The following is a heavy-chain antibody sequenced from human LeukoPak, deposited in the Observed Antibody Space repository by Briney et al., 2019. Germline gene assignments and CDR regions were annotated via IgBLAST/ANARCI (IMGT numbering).Heavy chain of an antibody. CDR3: ARDGSSGDFDY. D-gene: IGHD4-17*01. CDR1: GYTFISYG. CDR2: ISGYTGNT. J-gene: IGHJ4*02. Sequence: GASVKVSCKASGYTFISYGISWVRQAPGQGLEWMGWISGYTGNTNYAQKFQGRVTMTTETSTSTAYMELTSLRSDDTAVYYCARDGSSGDFDYWGKGTLVTVCS. V-gene: IGHV1-18*01.